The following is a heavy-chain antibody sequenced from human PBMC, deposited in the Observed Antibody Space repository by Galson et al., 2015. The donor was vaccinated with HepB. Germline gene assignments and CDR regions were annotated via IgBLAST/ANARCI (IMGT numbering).Heavy chain of an antibody. CDR1: GYTFTGYY. J-gene: IGHJ4*02. V-gene: IGHV1-2*02. CDR2: INPNSGGT. CDR3: ARNRPVAGLDY. Sequence: SVKVSCKASGYTFTGYYMHWARQAPGQGLEWMGWINPNSGGTNYAQKFQGRVTMTRDTSISTAYMELSRLRSDDAAVYYCARNRPVAGLDYWGQGTLVTVSS. D-gene: IGHD6-19*01.